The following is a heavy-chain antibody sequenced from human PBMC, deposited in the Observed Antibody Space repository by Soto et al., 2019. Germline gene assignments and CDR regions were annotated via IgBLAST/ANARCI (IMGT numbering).Heavy chain of an antibody. D-gene: IGHD1-26*01. Sequence: QVQLQESGPGLVKPSQTLSLTCSVSGASTVSHYHWTWIREPPGKGLEWMGYIFNSGTTFYNQSLKSRLSISMDTSRNHLSLELRSVTAADTAVYYCALALGPTTGLDYWGQGTLVTVSS. V-gene: IGHV4-31*02. J-gene: IGHJ4*02. CDR2: IFNSGTT. CDR1: GASTVSHYH. CDR3: ALALGPTTGLDY.